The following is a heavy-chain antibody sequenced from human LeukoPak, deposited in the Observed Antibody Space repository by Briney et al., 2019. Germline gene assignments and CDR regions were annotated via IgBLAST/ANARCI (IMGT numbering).Heavy chain of an antibody. CDR2: IYYSGST. Sequence: SETLSLTCTVSGVSVSSGSYYWSWIRQPPGKGLEWIGYIYYSGSTNYNPSLKSRVTISVDTSKNQFSLKLSSVTAADTAVYYCAREVGLVRPFDYWGQGTLVTVSS. CDR1: GVSVSSGSYY. D-gene: IGHD6-6*01. J-gene: IGHJ4*02. CDR3: AREVGLVRPFDY. V-gene: IGHV4-61*01.